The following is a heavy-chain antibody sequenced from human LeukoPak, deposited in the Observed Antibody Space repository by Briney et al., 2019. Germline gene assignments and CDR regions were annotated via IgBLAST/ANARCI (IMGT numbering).Heavy chain of an antibody. V-gene: IGHV3-23*01. CDR1: GFTFSSYA. J-gene: IGHJ4*02. Sequence: GGSLRLSCAASGFTFSSYAMSWVRQAPGKGLEWVSAISGSGDTTYYADSVKGRFTISRDNSKNSLYLQMNSLRAEDTAVYYCARDLVQLWSKDYWGQGTLVTVSS. CDR3: ARDLVQLWSKDY. D-gene: IGHD5-18*01. CDR2: ISGSGDTT.